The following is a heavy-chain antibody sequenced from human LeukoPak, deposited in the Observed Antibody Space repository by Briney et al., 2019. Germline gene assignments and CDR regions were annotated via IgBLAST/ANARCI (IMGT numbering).Heavy chain of an antibody. D-gene: IGHD5-12*01. CDR3: ARRLWLHNEYYFDY. Sequence: GESPKISCKGSEYSFTSYWIGWVRQMPGKFLEWMGIIYPGDSDTRYSPSFQGQVTISADKSISTAYLQWSSLKASDTAMYYCARRLWLHNEYYFDYWGQGTLVTVSS. V-gene: IGHV5-51*01. CDR2: IYPGDSDT. CDR1: EYSFTSYW. J-gene: IGHJ4*02.